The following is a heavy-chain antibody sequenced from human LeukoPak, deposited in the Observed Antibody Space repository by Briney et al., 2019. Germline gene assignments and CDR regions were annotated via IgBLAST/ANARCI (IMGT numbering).Heavy chain of an antibody. J-gene: IGHJ4*02. D-gene: IGHD3-9*01. Sequence: GASVKVCCKASGYTFTSYGISWVRQAPGQGLEWMGWISAYNGNTNYAQKLQGRVTMTTDTSTSTAYMELRSLRSDDTAVYYCARARYYDILTGYYQGKYYFDYWGQGTLVTVSS. V-gene: IGHV1-18*01. CDR2: ISAYNGNT. CDR1: GYTFTSYG. CDR3: ARARYYDILTGYYQGKYYFDY.